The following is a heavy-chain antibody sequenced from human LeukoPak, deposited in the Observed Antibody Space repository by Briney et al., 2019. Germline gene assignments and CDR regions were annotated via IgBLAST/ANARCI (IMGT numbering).Heavy chain of an antibody. CDR1: GFSFSSYG. CDR3: AKESAIHAFDI. Sequence: PGGSLRLSCAASGFSFSSYGMHWVRQTPGKGLEWVAVIWYDGSNKYYADSVKGRFIISRDNSKNTLYLQMSSLRAEDTAVYYCAKESAIHAFDIWGQGTMVTVSS. CDR2: IWYDGSNK. V-gene: IGHV3-33*06. D-gene: IGHD2-21*01. J-gene: IGHJ3*02.